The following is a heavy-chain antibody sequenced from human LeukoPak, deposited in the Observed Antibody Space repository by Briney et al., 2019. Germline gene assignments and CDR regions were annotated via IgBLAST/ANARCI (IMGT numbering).Heavy chain of an antibody. CDR3: GRLEGSGWPYYYYDGMDV. D-gene: IGHD6-19*01. CDR2: IYYSGST. J-gene: IGHJ6*02. V-gene: IGHV4-39*02. Sequence: PSEPLSLTWTVSGGSISSSSYYWGWIRQPPGKGLEWIGSIYYSGSTYYNPSLKSPVAISVDTSKNHFSLKLSSVTAADTDVYYCGRLEGSGWPYYYYDGMDVWGQGTTVTVCS. CDR1: GGSISSSSYY.